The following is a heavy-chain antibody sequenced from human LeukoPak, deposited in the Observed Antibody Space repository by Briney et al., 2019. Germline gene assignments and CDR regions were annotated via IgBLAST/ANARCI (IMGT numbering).Heavy chain of an antibody. V-gene: IGHV3-23*01. CDR1: GFTFSSYA. CDR3: ARVLVVLVPAAMDY. Sequence: GGSLRLSCAASGFTFSSYAMSWVRQAPGKGLEWVSAISGSGGSTYYADSVRGRFTISRDNAKNSLYLQMNSLRAEDTAVYYCARVLVVLVPAAMDYWGQGTLVTVSS. D-gene: IGHD2-2*01. CDR2: ISGSGGST. J-gene: IGHJ4*02.